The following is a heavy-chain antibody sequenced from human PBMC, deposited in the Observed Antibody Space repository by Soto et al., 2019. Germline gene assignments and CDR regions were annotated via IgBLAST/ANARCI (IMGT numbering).Heavy chain of an antibody. CDR2: INYSGST. Sequence: PSQPMCLTCTVSGGSIRDRGCRRIWNRQPPGKGLEWIGNINYSGSTYYNPSLKSRVTISVDTSRNQFSLKLSPVTAADTAVYYCARFGKLGLRPRAVFDYWVQGTLVTVSS. V-gene: IGHV4-39*07. D-gene: IGHD7-27*01. CDR3: ARFGKLGLRPRAVFDY. J-gene: IGHJ4*02. CDR1: GGSIRDRGCR.